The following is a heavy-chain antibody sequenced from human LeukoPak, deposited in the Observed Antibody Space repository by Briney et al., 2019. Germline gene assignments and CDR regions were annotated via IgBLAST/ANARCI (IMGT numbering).Heavy chain of an antibody. CDR2: ISSSGDST. V-gene: IGHV3-23*01. CDR1: GFTFSMYA. Sequence: GGSLRLSCAAFGFTFSMYAMSWVRQAPGKGLEWVSSISSSGDSTYYKDSVKGRFTISRDNSKNTLYLQMNSLRPEDMATYYCTKDRPNYHESNGHYYRRDGDYWGQGTLVTVSS. J-gene: IGHJ4*02. D-gene: IGHD3-22*01. CDR3: TKDRPNYHESNGHYYRRDGDY.